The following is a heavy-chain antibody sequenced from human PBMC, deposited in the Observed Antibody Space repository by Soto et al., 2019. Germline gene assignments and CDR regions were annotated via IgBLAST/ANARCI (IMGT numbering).Heavy chain of an antibody. J-gene: IGHJ4*02. CDR1: GFTFSSYG. V-gene: IGHV3-30*18. CDR3: AKDLDRAYCSGGSCDPGFDY. Sequence: QVQLVESGGGVVQPGRSLRLSCGASGFTFSSYGMHWVRQAPGKGLEWVAVISYDGSNKYYADSVKGRFTISRDNSKNALYMQMNSLRAEDTAVYYCAKDLDRAYCSGGSCDPGFDYWGQGTLVTVSS. D-gene: IGHD2-15*01. CDR2: ISYDGSNK.